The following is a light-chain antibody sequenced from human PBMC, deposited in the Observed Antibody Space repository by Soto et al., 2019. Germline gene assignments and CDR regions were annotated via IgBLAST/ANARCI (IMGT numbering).Light chain of an antibody. CDR3: GADHGSWSNYV. Sequence: QLVLTQPPSASASLGASVTLTCTLSSGYSNYKVDWYQQRPGQGPRFVMRVGTGGIVGSKGDGIPDRFSVLGSGLNRYLTIKNIQEEDESDYHCGADHGSWSNYVFGSGTEPTVL. CDR1: SGYSNYK. J-gene: IGLJ1*01. CDR2: VGTGGIVG. V-gene: IGLV9-49*01.